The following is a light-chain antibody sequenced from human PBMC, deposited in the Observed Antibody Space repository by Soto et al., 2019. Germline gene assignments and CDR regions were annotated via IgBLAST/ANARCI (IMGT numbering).Light chain of an antibody. CDR3: SSYRITTVV. CDR2: EVT. J-gene: IGLJ1*01. Sequence: QSALTQPASVSGSPGQSITISCTGTSRDIGGSNYVSCYQQHPGKAPKLIIYEVTNRPSGVSDRVSGSKSDNTASLIISGLQAQDEANYYCSSYRITTVVFGIGTKCT. V-gene: IGLV2-14*01. CDR1: SRDIGGSNY.